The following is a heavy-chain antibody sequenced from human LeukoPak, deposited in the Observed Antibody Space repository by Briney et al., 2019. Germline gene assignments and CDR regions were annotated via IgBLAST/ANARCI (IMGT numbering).Heavy chain of an antibody. CDR2: IYYSGRT. V-gene: IGHV4-39*01. J-gene: IGHJ4*02. CDR1: GDSVSRSDSY. CDR3: ARHTYCLGGSCYVDN. Sequence: SETLSLTCSVSGDSVSRSDSYWDWIRQPPGKGLEWIGTIYYSGRTYYSPSLKSRVTMSVDPSNNQFSLNLRSVAAADTALYYCARHTYCLGGSCYVDNWGQGTLVTVSS. D-gene: IGHD2-15*01.